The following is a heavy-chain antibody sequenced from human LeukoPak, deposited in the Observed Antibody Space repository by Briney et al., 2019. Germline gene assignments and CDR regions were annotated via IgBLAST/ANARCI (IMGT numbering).Heavy chain of an antibody. CDR2: IMKDGGDK. J-gene: IGHJ4*02. CDR3: VRDRDYYVFDL. V-gene: IGHV3-7*01. CDR1: GFTFSSYQ. Sequence: TGGSLRLSCAASGFTFSSYQMSWVRQAPGKGLEWVANIMKDGGDKYYVDSVKGRFTISRDNAKNSVYLQMNSLRAEDTAVYYCVRDRDYYVFDLWGQGTLVTVSS. D-gene: IGHD3-10*02.